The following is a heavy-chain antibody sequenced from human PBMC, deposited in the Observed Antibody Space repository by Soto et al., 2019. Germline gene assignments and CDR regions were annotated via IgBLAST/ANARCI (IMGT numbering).Heavy chain of an antibody. J-gene: IGHJ3*02. CDR3: AKDLITMIVVVTKADAFDI. CDR2: ISGSGGST. V-gene: IGHV3-23*01. CDR1: GFTFRIYA. Sequence: PXGSLQVSCSASGFTFRIYAMGWVRQAPGKGLEWVSAISGSGGSTYYADSVKGRFTISRDNSKDTLYLQMNSLRAEDTAVYYCAKDLITMIVVVTKADAFDIWGQGTMVTV. D-gene: IGHD3-22*01.